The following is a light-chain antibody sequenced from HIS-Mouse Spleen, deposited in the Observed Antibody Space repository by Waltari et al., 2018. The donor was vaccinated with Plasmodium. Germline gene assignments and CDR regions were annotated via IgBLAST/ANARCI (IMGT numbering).Light chain of an antibody. V-gene: IGLV2-11*01. CDR3: CSYAGSYTLV. J-gene: IGLJ2*01. CDR1: SSDVGGYNY. Sequence: QSALTQPRSVSGAPGQSVPISCTGTSSDVGGYNYVPRYQQHPGKAPKLMLYDGSKRPSGVPDRFSGSKSGNTASLTISGLQAEDEADYYCCSYAGSYTLVFGGGTKLTVL. CDR2: DGS.